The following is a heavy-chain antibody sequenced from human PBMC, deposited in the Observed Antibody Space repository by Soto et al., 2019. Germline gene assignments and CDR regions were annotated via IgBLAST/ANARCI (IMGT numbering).Heavy chain of an antibody. J-gene: IGHJ6*01. V-gene: IGHV1-69*13. D-gene: IGHD3-3*01. Sequence: SVKVSCKASGGTFSSYAISWVRQAPGQGLEWMGGIIPIFGTAKYAQKFQCRVTITADESTSTAYMELRSLRSEDTAVYYCARVLALPLRLLTLVVWGQETTVEVFS. CDR2: IIPIFGTA. CDR3: ARVLALPLRLLTLVV. CDR1: GGTFSSYA.